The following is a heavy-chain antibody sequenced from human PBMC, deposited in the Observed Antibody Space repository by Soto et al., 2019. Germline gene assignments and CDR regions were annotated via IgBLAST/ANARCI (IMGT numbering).Heavy chain of an antibody. D-gene: IGHD6-19*01. J-gene: IGHJ5*02. CDR2: IYYSGST. CDR3: ARGLLSSSGWYSVEWFDP. CDR1: GGSISSGGYY. Sequence: PSETLSLTCTVSGGSISSGGYYWSWIRQHPGKGLEWIAYIYYSGSTYYNPSLKSRVTISVDTSKNQFSLKLSSVTAADTAVYYCARGLLSSSGWYSVEWFDPWGQGTLVTVSS. V-gene: IGHV4-31*03.